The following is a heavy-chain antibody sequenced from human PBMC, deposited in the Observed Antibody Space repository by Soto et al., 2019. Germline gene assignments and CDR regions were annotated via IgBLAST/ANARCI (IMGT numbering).Heavy chain of an antibody. CDR1: GFTFSNYD. D-gene: IGHD6-19*01. CDR3: ATLLPKYSSGWYLDS. J-gene: IGHJ4*02. V-gene: IGHV3-48*02. Sequence: VQLVESGGGLVQPGGSLRLSCAASGFTFSNYDMNWVRQAPGKGLEWVSYISGSSSLINYADSVKGRFTISRDNAKNSLFLQMNSLRDEDTAVYYCATLLPKYSSGWYLDSWGRGTLVTVSS. CDR2: ISGSSSLI.